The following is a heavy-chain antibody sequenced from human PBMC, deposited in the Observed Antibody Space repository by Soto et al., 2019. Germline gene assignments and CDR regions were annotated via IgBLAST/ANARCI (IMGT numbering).Heavy chain of an antibody. D-gene: IGHD3-10*01. CDR1: GGSFSGYY. CDR2: INHSGST. Sequence: KPSETLSLTCAVYGGSFSGYYWSWIRQPPGKGLEWIGEINHSGSTNYNPSLKSRVTISVDTSKNQFSLKLSSVTAADTAVYYCARGGILWFGEPRYFQHWGQGTLVTVSS. V-gene: IGHV4-34*01. CDR3: ARGGILWFGEPRYFQH. J-gene: IGHJ1*01.